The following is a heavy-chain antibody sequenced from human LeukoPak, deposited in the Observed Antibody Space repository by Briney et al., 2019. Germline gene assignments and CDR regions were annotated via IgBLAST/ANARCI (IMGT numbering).Heavy chain of an antibody. CDR1: GFTFITYT. D-gene: IGHD1-26*01. V-gene: IGHV3-48*02. CDR3: ARMRGPTTGALDI. CDR2: ISSSSSTK. J-gene: IGHJ3*02. Sequence: GGSLILSCVASGFTFITYTMNWVRQAPGKGLEWVSSISSSSSTKYYADSVKGRFTISRDNAKNSLYLQVSSLRDEDTAIYYCARMRGPTTGALDIWGPGTMVAVSS.